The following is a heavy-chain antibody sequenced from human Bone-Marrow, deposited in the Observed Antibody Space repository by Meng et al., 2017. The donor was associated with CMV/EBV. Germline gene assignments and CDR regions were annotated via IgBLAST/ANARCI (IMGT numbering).Heavy chain of an antibody. D-gene: IGHD3-22*01. Sequence: VQLQESGPGLVSHSETLSLTCIVSGSSMSGHHWGWFRQPAGKGLEWQGRITTSGGTYYNPSLKSRVTVSIDTSKNQFSLILSSVTAADTAVYYCARESSGFPLDYWGQGTLVTVSS. CDR1: GSSMSGHH. J-gene: IGHJ4*02. CDR2: ITTSGGT. CDR3: ARESSGFPLDY. V-gene: IGHV4-4*07.